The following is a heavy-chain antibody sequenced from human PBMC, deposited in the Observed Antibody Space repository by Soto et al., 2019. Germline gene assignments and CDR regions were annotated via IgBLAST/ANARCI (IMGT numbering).Heavy chain of an antibody. CDR1: GVSISSVSISSNY. V-gene: IGHV4-61*01. J-gene: IGHJ4*02. CDR2: IQYNGNT. D-gene: IGHD6-13*01. CDR3: ARGTSWQLPFDY. Sequence: SETLSLTCTVSGVSISSVSISSNYWSWIRQPPGKGLEWIGSIQYNGNTDYNPSLKSRVTISGDTSKNQFSLKVSSVTAADTAVYYCARGTSWQLPFDYWGQGTLVTVSS.